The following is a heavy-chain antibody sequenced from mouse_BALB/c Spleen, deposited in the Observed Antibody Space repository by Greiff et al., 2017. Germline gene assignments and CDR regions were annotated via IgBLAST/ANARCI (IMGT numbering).Heavy chain of an antibody. J-gene: IGHJ4*01. CDR3: ARDTLYAMGY. CDR1: GFTFTDYY. V-gene: IGHV7-3*02. Sequence: EVQLVESGGGLVQPGGSLRLSCATSGFTFTDYYMSWVRQPPGKALEWLGFIRNKANGYTTEYSASVKGRFTISRDNSQSILYLQMNTLRAEDSATYYCARDTLYAMGYWGQGTSGTVSS. CDR2: IRNKANGYTT.